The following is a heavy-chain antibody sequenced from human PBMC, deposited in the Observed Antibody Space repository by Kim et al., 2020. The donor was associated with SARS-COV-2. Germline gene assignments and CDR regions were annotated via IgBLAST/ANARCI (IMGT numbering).Heavy chain of an antibody. CDR2: IYSGGSST. CDR1: GFTFSSYA. CDR3: AKGGYCSSTSCHNWFDP. V-gene: IGHV3-23*03. Sequence: GGSLRLSCAASGFTFSSYAMSWVRQAPGKGLEWVSVIYSGGSSTYYADSVKGRFTISRDNSKNTLYLQMNSLRAEDTAVYYCAKGGYCSSTSCHNWFDPWGQGTLVTVSS. D-gene: IGHD2-2*01. J-gene: IGHJ5*02.